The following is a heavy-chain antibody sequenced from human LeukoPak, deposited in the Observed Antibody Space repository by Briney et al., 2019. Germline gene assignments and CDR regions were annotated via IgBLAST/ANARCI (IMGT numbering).Heavy chain of an antibody. D-gene: IGHD3-3*01. V-gene: IGHV3-48*01. J-gene: IGHJ4*02. CDR2: ISSSSRTI. Sequence: GGSLRLSCAASGFTFSSYSMNWVRQAPGKGLEWVSYISSSSRTIYYADSVKGRFTISRDNAKNSLYLQMNSLRAEDTAVYYCATIPWAYYDFWSGPTLDYWGQGTLVTVSS. CDR1: GFTFSSYS. CDR3: ATIPWAYYDFWSGPTLDY.